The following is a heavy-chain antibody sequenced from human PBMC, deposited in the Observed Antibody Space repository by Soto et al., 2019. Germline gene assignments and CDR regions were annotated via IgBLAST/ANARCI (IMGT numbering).Heavy chain of an antibody. Sequence: EVQLLESGGGLVQPGGSLRLSCAASGFTFSNYAMGWVRQAPGKGLEWVSSITGSGGLTYYADSVKDRFTISRDNSNNILYLQMTSLRAEDTAFYYGAKYIEPTTPFLDSWGQDTLVTVSS. CDR3: AKYIEPTTPFLDS. CDR1: GFTFSNYA. J-gene: IGHJ1*01. D-gene: IGHD5-12*01. V-gene: IGHV3-23*01. CDR2: ITGSGGLT.